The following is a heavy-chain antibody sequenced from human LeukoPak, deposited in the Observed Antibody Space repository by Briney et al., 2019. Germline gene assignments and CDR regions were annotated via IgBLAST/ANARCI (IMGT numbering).Heavy chain of an antibody. Sequence: ASVKVSCKASGYSFTGYFIHWVRQAPGLGLEWMGWINPNNGATNYAQKFQGRVTMTSDASINTADLELSSLRSDDTAVYYCAGATGYPVYGSGSFYFDHWGQGTLVTVSS. CDR3: AGATGYPVYGSGSFYFDH. J-gene: IGHJ4*02. V-gene: IGHV1-2*02. CDR1: GYSFTGYF. D-gene: IGHD3-10*01. CDR2: INPNNGAT.